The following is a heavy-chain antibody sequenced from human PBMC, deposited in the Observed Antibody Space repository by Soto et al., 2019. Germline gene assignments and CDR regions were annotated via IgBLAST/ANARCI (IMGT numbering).Heavy chain of an antibody. Sequence: GGSLSLSCAASGFTFSMYWMHWVRQVPGKGPEWVSRINDDGSHTNYADSVKGRFTISRDNATNPLYLQMNDLRAEDTAVYYCTRGPRSTSTGTGAFWGQGTLVTVSS. J-gene: IGHJ4*02. D-gene: IGHD1-1*01. CDR3: TRGPRSTSTGTGAF. V-gene: IGHV3-74*01. CDR2: INDDGSHT. CDR1: GFTFSMYW.